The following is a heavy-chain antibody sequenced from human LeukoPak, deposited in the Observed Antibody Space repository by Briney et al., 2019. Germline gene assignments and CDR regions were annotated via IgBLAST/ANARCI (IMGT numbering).Heavy chain of an antibody. Sequence: GGSLRPSCAASGFTVSTNYMSWVRQAPGKGLEWVSDIYRDDNTYYADSVKGRFTISRDNSKNTLYLQMNSLRAEDTAVYYCARSYCTNGICYTGDFYYYGMDVWGQGTTVTVSS. J-gene: IGHJ6*02. CDR2: IYRDDNT. D-gene: IGHD2-8*01. CDR3: ARSYCTNGICYTGDFYYYGMDV. CDR1: GFTVSTNY. V-gene: IGHV3-66*01.